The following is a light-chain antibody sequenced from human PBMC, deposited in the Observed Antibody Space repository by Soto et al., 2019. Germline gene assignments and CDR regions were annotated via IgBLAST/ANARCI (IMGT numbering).Light chain of an antibody. J-gene: IGKJ4*01. CDR3: QQRSNWPST. CDR1: QSVSSY. CDR2: DAS. Sequence: ESVLTQSPGTLSLSPGERATLSCRASQSVSSYLAWYQQKPGQAPRLLIYDASNRATGIPARFSGSGSGTDFTLTISSLEPEDFAVYYCQQRSNWPSTFGGGTKVDI. V-gene: IGKV3-11*01.